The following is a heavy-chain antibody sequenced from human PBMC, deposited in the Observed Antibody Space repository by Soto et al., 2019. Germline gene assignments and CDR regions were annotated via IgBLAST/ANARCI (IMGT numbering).Heavy chain of an antibody. J-gene: IGHJ1*01. CDR2: ISYDEINK. D-gene: IGHD2-21*02. CDR3: ATGVVVTATYFHH. Sequence: GGSLRLSCAASGFTFSSYGMHWVRQAPGKGLEWVAVISYDEINKYYADSVKGRFTISRDNSKNTLYLQMNSLGPEDTALYYCATGVVVTATYFHHWGQGTLVTVSS. V-gene: IGHV3-30*03. CDR1: GFTFSSYG.